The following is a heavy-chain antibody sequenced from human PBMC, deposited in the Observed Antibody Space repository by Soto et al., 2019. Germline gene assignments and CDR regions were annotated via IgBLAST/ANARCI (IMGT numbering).Heavy chain of an antibody. CDR3: ARVDSGSYYFDY. V-gene: IGHV3-53*04. Sequence: GGSLRLSCAASGFTVSSNYMSWVRQAPGKGLEWVSVIYSGGSTYYADSVKGRFTISRHNSKNTLYLQMNSLRAEDPAVYYCARVDSGSYYFDYGGQGTLVTVSS. D-gene: IGHD1-26*01. J-gene: IGHJ4*02. CDR2: IYSGGST. CDR1: GFTVSSNY.